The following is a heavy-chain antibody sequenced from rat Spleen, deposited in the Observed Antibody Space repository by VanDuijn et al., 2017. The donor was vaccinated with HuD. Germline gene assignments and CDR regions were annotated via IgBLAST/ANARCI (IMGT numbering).Heavy chain of an antibody. V-gene: IGHV5-19*01. D-gene: IGHD4-1*01. CDR1: GXXXSNXX. J-gene: IGHJ2*01. CDR3: ATSSTGDY. CDR2: XNXSGGSX. Sequence: EVQLVESGGGLXXPGXXLKLSCXXXGXXXSNXXXHWXXXAPXXGLXXXASXNXSGGSXYYRDPWKGRFTISRDNAKSTLYLQMDSLRCEDTATYYWATSSTGDYWGQGVMVTVSS.